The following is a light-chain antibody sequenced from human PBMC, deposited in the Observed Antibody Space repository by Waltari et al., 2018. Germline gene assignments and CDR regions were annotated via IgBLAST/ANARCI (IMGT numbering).Light chain of an antibody. CDR3: AAWDDSLSGPVV. CDR2: RKH. Sequence: QSVLTQPPSASGTPGQRVTISCFGSSYNIGSNNVYWYQQLPGTAPKLLIYRKHQRPSGGPDRFAGSKSGTSASLAIRVLRSEDEADYYCAAWDDSLSGPVVFGGGTKLTVL. V-gene: IGLV1-47*01. CDR1: SYNIGSNN. J-gene: IGLJ2*01.